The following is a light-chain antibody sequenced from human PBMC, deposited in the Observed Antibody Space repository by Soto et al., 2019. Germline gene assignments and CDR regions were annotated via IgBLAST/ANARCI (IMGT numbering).Light chain of an antibody. V-gene: IGLV2-14*02. CDR3: SSYTTIKTVV. CDR2: EVS. J-gene: IGLJ2*01. CDR1: SSGIGTFNL. Sequence: QSALTQPASVSGSPGQSIAISCTGNSSGIGTFNLVSWYQQHPGRAPKLIIFEVSNRPSGISDRFSGFKSANTAYLTISGVQPEDEADYHCSSYTTIKTVVFGGGTKVTVL.